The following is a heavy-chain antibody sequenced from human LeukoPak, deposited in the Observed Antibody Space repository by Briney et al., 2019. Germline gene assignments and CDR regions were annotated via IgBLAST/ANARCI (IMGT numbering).Heavy chain of an antibody. CDR3: ARALAAAGFDY. CDR1: GGSISSSSYY. J-gene: IGHJ4*02. CDR2: IYYSGST. V-gene: IGHV4-39*07. Sequence: SETLSLTCTVSGGSISSSSYYWGWIRQPPGKGLEWIGSIYYSGSTYYNPSLKSRVTISVDTSKNQFSLKLSSVTAADTAVYYCARALAAAGFDYWGQGTLVTVSS. D-gene: IGHD6-13*01.